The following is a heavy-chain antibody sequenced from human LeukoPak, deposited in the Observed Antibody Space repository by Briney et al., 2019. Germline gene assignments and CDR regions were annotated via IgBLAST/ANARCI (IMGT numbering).Heavy chain of an antibody. V-gene: IGHV1-3*01. Sequence: ASGKVSCKASGYTFTSYAMHWVRQAPGQRLEWMGWINAGNGNTKYSQKFQGRVTITRDTSASTAYMELSSLRSEDTAVYYCARVPLWFGEHHFDYWGQGTLVTVSS. J-gene: IGHJ4*02. D-gene: IGHD3-10*01. CDR3: ARVPLWFGEHHFDY. CDR2: INAGNGNT. CDR1: GYTFTSYA.